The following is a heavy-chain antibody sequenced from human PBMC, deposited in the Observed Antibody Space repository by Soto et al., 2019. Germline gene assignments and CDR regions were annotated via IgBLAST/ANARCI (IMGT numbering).Heavy chain of an antibody. CDR3: AREVAVAGTVDY. CDR2: INPNSGGT. J-gene: IGHJ4*02. CDR1: GYTFTGYY. D-gene: IGHD6-19*01. V-gene: IGHV1-2*02. Sequence: ASVKVSCKASGYTFTGYYMHGVRQAPGQGLEWMGWINPNSGGTNYAQKFHGRVTMTRDTSISTAYMELSRLRSDDTAVYSCAREVAVAGTVDYCGQGTMVNLSS.